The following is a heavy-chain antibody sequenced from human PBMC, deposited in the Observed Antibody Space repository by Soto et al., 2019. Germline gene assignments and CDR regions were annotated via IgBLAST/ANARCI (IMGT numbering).Heavy chain of an antibody. CDR2: IIPILGIA. Sequence: QVQLVQSGAEVKKPGSSVKVSCKASGGTFSSYISWVRQAPGQGLEWMGRIIPILGIANYAQKFQGRVTITADKSTSTAYMELSSLRSEDTAVYYCARLLSYDSIGYPVDYWGQGTLVTVSS. V-gene: IGHV1-69*02. CDR1: GGTFSSY. J-gene: IGHJ4*02. CDR3: ARLLSYDSIGYPVDY. D-gene: IGHD3-22*01.